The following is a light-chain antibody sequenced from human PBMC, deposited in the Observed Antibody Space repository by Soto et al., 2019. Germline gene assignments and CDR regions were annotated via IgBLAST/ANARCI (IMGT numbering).Light chain of an antibody. CDR2: DAS. CDR3: QQYNSYSWT. CDR1: QSTSSW. J-gene: IGKJ1*01. V-gene: IGKV1-5*01. Sequence: DLQMTQSPSTLSASVGDRVTITCRASQSTSSWLAWYQQKPGKAPKLLIYDASSLESGVPSRFSGSGSGTEFTLTISSLQPDDFATYYCQQYNSYSWTFGQGTKVDIK.